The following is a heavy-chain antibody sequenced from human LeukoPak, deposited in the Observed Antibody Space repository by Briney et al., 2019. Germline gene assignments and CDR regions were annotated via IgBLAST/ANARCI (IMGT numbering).Heavy chain of an antibody. CDR2: IYTSGST. J-gene: IGHJ4*02. Sequence: SETLSLTCTVSGGSISSGSYYWSWIRQPAGKGREWIGRIYTSGSTNYNPSLKSRVTISVDTSKNQFSLKLSSVTAADTAVYYCARRSLAVADDYWGQGTLVTVSS. V-gene: IGHV4-61*02. CDR1: GGSISSGSYY. D-gene: IGHD6-19*01. CDR3: ARRSLAVADDY.